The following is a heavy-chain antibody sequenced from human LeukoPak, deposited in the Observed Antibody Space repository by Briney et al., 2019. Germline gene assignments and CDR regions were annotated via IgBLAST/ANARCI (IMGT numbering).Heavy chain of an antibody. J-gene: IGHJ6*03. CDR3: ARDHFPTVTYYYYYMDV. D-gene: IGHD4-11*01. CDR1: GFTFSSYS. Sequence: GGSLRLSCAASGFTFSSYSMNWVRQAPGKGLEWVSSISSSSSYIYYADSVKGRFTISRDNAKNSLYLQMNSLRAEDTAVYYCARDHFPTVTYYYYYMDVWGKGTTVTVSS. CDR2: ISSSSSYI. V-gene: IGHV3-21*01.